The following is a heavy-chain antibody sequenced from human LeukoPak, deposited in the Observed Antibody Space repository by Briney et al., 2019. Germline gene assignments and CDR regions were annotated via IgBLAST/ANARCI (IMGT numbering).Heavy chain of an antibody. J-gene: IGHJ4*02. CDR1: GGSFSGYY. V-gene: IGHV4-34*01. Sequence: PSETLSLTCAVYGGSFSGYYWSWIRQPPGKGLEWIGEINHSGSTNYNPSLKSRVTISVDTSKNQFSLKLSSATAADTAVYYCARGRQWLGHAVDYWGQGTLVTVSS. CDR2: INHSGST. CDR3: ARGRQWLGHAVDY. D-gene: IGHD6-19*01.